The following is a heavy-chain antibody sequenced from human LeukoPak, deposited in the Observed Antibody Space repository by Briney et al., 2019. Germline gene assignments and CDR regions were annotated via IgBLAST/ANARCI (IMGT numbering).Heavy chain of an antibody. V-gene: IGHV4-34*01. CDR2: INHSGST. CDR3: ARDYDRYSPGWFDP. D-gene: IGHD3-16*01. Sequence: SETLSLTCAVYGGSFSGYYWSWIRQPPGKGLEWIGEINHSGSTNYNPSLKSRVTISVDTSKNQFSLKLSSVTAADTAVYYCARDYDRYSPGWFDPWGQGTLVTVSS. J-gene: IGHJ5*02. CDR1: GGSFSGYY.